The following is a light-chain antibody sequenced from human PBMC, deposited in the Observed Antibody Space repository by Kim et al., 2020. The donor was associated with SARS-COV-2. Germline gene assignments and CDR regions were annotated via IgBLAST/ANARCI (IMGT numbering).Light chain of an antibody. CDR3: LQSHSTYLWT. V-gene: IGKV1-39*01. J-gene: IGKJ1*01. CDR1: QSISSY. Sequence: SGVDRVTTTCWARQSISSYVNGSQQKPRRAPHLLLDAGSSLQRGVPPRFCGSRSCTDFTLPISSLQPEDFATYYCLQSHSTYLWTFGQGTKVDIK. CDR2: AGS.